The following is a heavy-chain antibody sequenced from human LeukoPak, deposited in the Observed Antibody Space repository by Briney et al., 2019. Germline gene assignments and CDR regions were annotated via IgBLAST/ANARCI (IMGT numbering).Heavy chain of an antibody. Sequence: GGSLRLSCAASGFTFSSYSMNWVRQAPGKGLEWVSSISSSSSYIYYADSVKGRFTISRDNAKNSLYLQMNSLRAEDTAVYYCAGTITMNYYYYYMDVWGKGTTVTVSS. CDR2: ISSSSSYI. CDR3: AGTITMNYYYYYMDV. V-gene: IGHV3-21*01. J-gene: IGHJ6*03. CDR1: GFTFSSYS. D-gene: IGHD3-3*01.